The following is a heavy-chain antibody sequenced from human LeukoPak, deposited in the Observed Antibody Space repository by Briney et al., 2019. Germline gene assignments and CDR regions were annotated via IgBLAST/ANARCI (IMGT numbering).Heavy chain of an antibody. V-gene: IGHV4-30-4*01. CDR1: GGSISSGNYY. Sequence: SQTLSLTCTVSGGSISSGNYYWTWIRQPPGKGLEWIGYIYYSGSTNYNPSLKSRVTISVDKSKNQFSLKLSSVTAADTAVYYCARSYSSGYLYAFDIWGQGTMVTVSS. J-gene: IGHJ3*02. D-gene: IGHD3-22*01. CDR3: ARSYSSGYLYAFDI. CDR2: IYYSGST.